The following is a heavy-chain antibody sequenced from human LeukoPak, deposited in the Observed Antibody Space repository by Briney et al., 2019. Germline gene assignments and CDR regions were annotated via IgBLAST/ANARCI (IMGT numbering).Heavy chain of an antibody. D-gene: IGHD3-22*01. CDR2: ISGSGGST. CDR3: AKVQDYYDSSGYYSY. V-gene: IGHV3-23*01. Sequence: GGSLRLSCAASGFTFSSYAMSWVRQAPGKGLEWVSAISGSGGSTYYADSVKGRFTISRDNSKITLYLQMNSLRAEDTAVYYCAKVQDYYDSSGYYSYWGQGTLVTVSS. CDR1: GFTFSSYA. J-gene: IGHJ4*02.